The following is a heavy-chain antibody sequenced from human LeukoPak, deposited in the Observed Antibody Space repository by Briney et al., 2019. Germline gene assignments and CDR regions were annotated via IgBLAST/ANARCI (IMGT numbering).Heavy chain of an antibody. D-gene: IGHD3-16*01. Sequence: PGGSLRLSCAASGFTVSNANINWVRQAPGKGLEWVSIIHIAGGTNYADSVEGRFTVSRDNSKNTVYLQMNNLRVEDTAVYYCARHRELGAWGQGTLVTVSS. CDR1: GFTVSNAN. CDR3: ARHRELGA. J-gene: IGHJ5*02. CDR2: IHIAGGT. V-gene: IGHV3-66*04.